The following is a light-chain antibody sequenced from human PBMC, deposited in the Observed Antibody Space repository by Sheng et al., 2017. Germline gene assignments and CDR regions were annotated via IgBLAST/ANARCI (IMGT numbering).Light chain of an antibody. Sequence: QAVVTQEPSFSVSPGGTVTLTCGLSSGSVSITHYPSWYQQTPGQAQRTLIYSTYTRSSGVPDRFSGSILGNKAALTITGAQADDESDYYCVLYVGSGSLVFGGGTRLTVL. CDR2: STY. J-gene: IGLJ3*02. V-gene: IGLV8-61*01. CDR3: VLYVGSGSLV. CDR1: SGSVSITHY.